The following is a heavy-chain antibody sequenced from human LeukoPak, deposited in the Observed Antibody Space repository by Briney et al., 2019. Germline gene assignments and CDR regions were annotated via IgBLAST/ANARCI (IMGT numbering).Heavy chain of an antibody. J-gene: IGHJ4*02. Sequence: GGSLRLSCAASGFTVSSNYMGWVRQAPGKGLEWVSVIYSGGDTYYADSVKGRFTISRDNSKNMIYLEMTSLKAEDTAVYYCAKERNLEIAVAGTIFDYWGQGTLVTVSS. CDR2: IYSGGDT. CDR3: AKERNLEIAVAGTIFDY. V-gene: IGHV3-66*01. D-gene: IGHD6-19*01. CDR1: GFTVSSNY.